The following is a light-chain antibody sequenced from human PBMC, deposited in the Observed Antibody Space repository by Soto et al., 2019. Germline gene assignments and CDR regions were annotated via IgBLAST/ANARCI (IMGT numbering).Light chain of an antibody. CDR3: CSFAGSYTLV. CDR1: SSDIGNYQS. V-gene: IGLV2-23*02. Sequence: QSALTQPASVSGSPGQSITISCTGTSSDIGNYQSVSWYQHHPGRAPKLILYEVTKRPSGVSNRFSGYKSGDTASLTISGLQAEDESDYYCCSFAGSYTLVFGGGTK. J-gene: IGLJ2*01. CDR2: EVT.